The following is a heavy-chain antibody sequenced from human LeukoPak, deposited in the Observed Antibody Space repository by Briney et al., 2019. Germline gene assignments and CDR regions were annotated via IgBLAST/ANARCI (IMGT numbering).Heavy chain of an antibody. CDR2: ISAYNGNT. Sequence: ASVKVSCKASGYTFTSYGISWVRQAPGQGLEWMGWISAYNGNTNYAQKLQGRVTMTTDTSTSTAYMELRSLRSHDTAVYYCASSAGLMVRGVGYYMDVWGKGTTVTISS. J-gene: IGHJ6*03. CDR1: GYTFTSYG. V-gene: IGHV1-18*01. CDR3: ASSAGLMVRGVGYYMDV. D-gene: IGHD3-10*01.